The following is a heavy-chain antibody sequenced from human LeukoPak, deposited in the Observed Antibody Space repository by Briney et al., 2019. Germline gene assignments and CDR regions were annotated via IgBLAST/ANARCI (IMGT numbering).Heavy chain of an antibody. Sequence: GGSLRLSRAASGFTFSSHWMSGVRQAPGKALECWANIKQDGSEKYYVDSVKVRFTISRDNAKNSLYLQMNSLRADDTAVYYCARYGGSNYVGFWGQGTLVTVSS. J-gene: IGHJ4*02. V-gene: IGHV3-7*01. CDR1: GFTFSSHW. CDR3: ARYGGSNYVGF. D-gene: IGHD3-10*01. CDR2: IKQDGSEK.